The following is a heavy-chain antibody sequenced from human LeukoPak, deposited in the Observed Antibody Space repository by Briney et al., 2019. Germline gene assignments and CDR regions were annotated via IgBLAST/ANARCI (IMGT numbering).Heavy chain of an antibody. V-gene: IGHV4-39*01. J-gene: IGHJ3*02. CDR3: ARRGTMIVVSGAFDI. CDR2: IYYSGST. Sequence: PSETLSLTCTVSGGSISSNSYYWGWIRPPPGKGLEWIGNIYYSGSTNYNPSLKSRVTISVDTSKNQFSLKLSSVTAADTAVYYCARRGTMIVVSGAFDIWGQGTVVTVSS. CDR1: GGSISSNSYY. D-gene: IGHD3-22*01.